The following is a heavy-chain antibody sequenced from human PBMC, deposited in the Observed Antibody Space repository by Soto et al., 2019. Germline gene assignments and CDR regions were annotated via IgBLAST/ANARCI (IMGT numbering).Heavy chain of an antibody. CDR1: GGTFSSYA. J-gene: IGHJ5*02. V-gene: IGHV1-69*13. Sequence: ASVKVSCKASGGTFSSYAISWVRQAPGQGLEWMGGIIPIFGTANYAQKFQGRVTITADESTSTAYMELSSLRSEDTAVYYCARNGNQLLYSTEYNWFDPWGQGTLVTVSS. CDR3: ARNGNQLLYSTEYNWFDP. CDR2: IIPIFGTA. D-gene: IGHD2-2*02.